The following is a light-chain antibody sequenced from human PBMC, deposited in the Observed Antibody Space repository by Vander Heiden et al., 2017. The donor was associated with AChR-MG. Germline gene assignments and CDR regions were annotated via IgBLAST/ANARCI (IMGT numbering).Light chain of an antibody. CDR2: AAS. V-gene: IGKV1-39*01. Sequence: DIQMTQSPSARSASVGSRVTITGRASQSISSYLNWYQQKPGKAPKLLIYAASSLQSGVPSRFSGSGSGTDFTLTISSLQPEDFATYYCQQSYSTPGTFGPGTKVDIK. CDR1: QSISSY. J-gene: IGKJ3*01. CDR3: QQSYSTPGT.